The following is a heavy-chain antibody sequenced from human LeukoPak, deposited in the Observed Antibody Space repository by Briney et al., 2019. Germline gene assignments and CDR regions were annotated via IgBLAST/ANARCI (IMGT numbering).Heavy chain of an antibody. V-gene: IGHV3-30-3*02. Sequence: QPGRSLRLSCAASGFTFSSYAMHWVRQAPGKGLEWVAVISYDGSNKYYADSVKGRFTISRDNSKNTLYLQMNSLRAEDTAVYYCAKSGGSCYGVGCFDYWGQGTLVTVSS. D-gene: IGHD2-15*01. CDR2: ISYDGSNK. J-gene: IGHJ4*02. CDR1: GFTFSSYA. CDR3: AKSGGSCYGVGCFDY.